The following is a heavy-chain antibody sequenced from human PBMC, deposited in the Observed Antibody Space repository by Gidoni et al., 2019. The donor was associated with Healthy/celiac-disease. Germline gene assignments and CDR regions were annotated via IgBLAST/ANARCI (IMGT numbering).Heavy chain of an antibody. D-gene: IGHD1-26*01. J-gene: IGHJ4*02. CDR3: ARGWGSHLYYFDY. V-gene: IGHV3-30*04. CDR1: GFTFSSYA. CDR2: ISYDGSNK. Sequence: QVQLVESGGVVVQPGRSLRLSCAASGFTFSSYAMHWVRQAPGKGLEWVAVISYDGSNKYYADSVKGRFTISRENSKNTLYLQMNSLRAEETAVYYCARGWGSHLYYFDYWGQGTLVTVSS.